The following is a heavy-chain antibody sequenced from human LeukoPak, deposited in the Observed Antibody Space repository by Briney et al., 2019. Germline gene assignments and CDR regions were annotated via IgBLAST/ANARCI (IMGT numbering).Heavy chain of an antibody. D-gene: IGHD2-2*02. Sequence: ASVKVSCKASGYTFTSYGISWVRQAPGQGLEWMGWISAYNGNTNYARKLQGRVTMTTDTSTSTAYMELRSLRSDDTAVYYCARDLRRGYCSSTSCYRVNDAFDIWGQGTMVTVSS. CDR1: GYTFTSYG. J-gene: IGHJ3*02. CDR3: ARDLRRGYCSSTSCYRVNDAFDI. V-gene: IGHV1-18*04. CDR2: ISAYNGNT.